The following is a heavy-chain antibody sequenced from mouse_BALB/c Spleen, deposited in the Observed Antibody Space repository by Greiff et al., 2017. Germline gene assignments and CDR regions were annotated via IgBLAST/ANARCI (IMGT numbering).Heavy chain of an antibody. CDR1: GYTFTDYN. V-gene: IGHV1S29*02. CDR2: IYPYNGGT. J-gene: IGHJ3*01. D-gene: IGHD2-4*01. CDR3: GRYDYCWFAY. Sequence: EVQLQQSGPELVKPGASVKISCKASGYTFTDYNMHWVKQSHGKSLEWIGYIYPYNGGTGYNQKFKSKATLTVDNSSSTAYMELRSLTSEDSAVYYCGRYDYCWFAYWGQGTLVTVSA.